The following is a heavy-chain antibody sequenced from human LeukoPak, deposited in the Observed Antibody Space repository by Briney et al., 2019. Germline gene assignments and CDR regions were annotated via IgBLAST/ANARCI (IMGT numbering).Heavy chain of an antibody. J-gene: IGHJ4*02. CDR2: IYYSGST. CDR3: AGLYCDILTGYTES. D-gene: IGHD3-9*01. V-gene: IGHV4-61*01. Sequence: SETLSLTCTVSGGSVSSGSYYWSWIRQPPGKGLEWIGYIYYSGSTNYNPSLKSRVTISVDTSKNQFSLKLSSVTAADTAVYYCAGLYCDILTGYTESWGQGTLVTVSS. CDR1: GGSVSSGSYY.